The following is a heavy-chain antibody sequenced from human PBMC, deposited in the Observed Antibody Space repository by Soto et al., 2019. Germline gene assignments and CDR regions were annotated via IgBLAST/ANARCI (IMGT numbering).Heavy chain of an antibody. J-gene: IGHJ5*02. V-gene: IGHV4-39*01. Sequence: PSETLSLTCTVSGGSISSSSYYWGWIRQPPGKGLEWIGSIYYSGSTYYNPSLKSRVTISVDTSKNQFSLKLSSVTAADTAVYYCARRTGYCTNGVCYRDKYNWFDPWGQGTLVTVSS. CDR3: ARRTGYCTNGVCYRDKYNWFDP. CDR1: GGSISSSSYY. D-gene: IGHD2-8*01. CDR2: IYYSGST.